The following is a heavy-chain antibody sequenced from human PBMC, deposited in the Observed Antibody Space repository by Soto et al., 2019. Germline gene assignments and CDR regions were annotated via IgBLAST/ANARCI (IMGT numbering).Heavy chain of an antibody. CDR3: ASTYSTSWYWFDP. J-gene: IGHJ5*02. CDR2: IFSNDEK. V-gene: IGHV2-26*04. Sequence: QVTVKESGPVLVKPTEILTLTWTVSGYSLSNAGLGVRWIRQPPGKALEWLAHIFSNDEKSYSTSLKSRLTISKDTSKSQVVLTMTNMDPVDTATYYCASTYSTSWYWFDPWGQGTLVTVSS. CDR1: GYSLSNAGLG. D-gene: IGHD6-13*01.